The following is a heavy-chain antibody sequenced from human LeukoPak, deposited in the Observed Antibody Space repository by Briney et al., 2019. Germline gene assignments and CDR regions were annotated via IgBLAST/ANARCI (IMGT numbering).Heavy chain of an antibody. J-gene: IGHJ5*02. CDR3: AREGDIVATYNNWFDP. CDR1: GYTFTGYY. D-gene: IGHD5-12*01. V-gene: IGHV1-2*02. CDR2: INPNSGGT. Sequence: ASVKVSCKTSGYTFTGYYMHWVRQAPGQGLEWMGWINPNSGGTNYAQKFQGRVTMTRDTSVSTAYMELSRLRSDDTAVYYCAREGDIVATYNNWFDPWGQGTLVTVSS.